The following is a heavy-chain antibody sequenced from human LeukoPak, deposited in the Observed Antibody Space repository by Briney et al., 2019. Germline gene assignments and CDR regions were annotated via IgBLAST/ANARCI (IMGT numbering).Heavy chain of an antibody. D-gene: IGHD3-22*01. V-gene: IGHV3-33*01. Sequence: GGSLRLSCAASGFTFSNYGMHWVRQAPGKGLEWVALILYDGSTKFYADSVKGRFTISRDNSKNTLFLQMNSLRAEDTAVYYCASYITMIHPNAFDIWGQGTMVTVSS. CDR2: ILYDGSTK. J-gene: IGHJ3*02. CDR1: GFTFSNYG. CDR3: ASYITMIHPNAFDI.